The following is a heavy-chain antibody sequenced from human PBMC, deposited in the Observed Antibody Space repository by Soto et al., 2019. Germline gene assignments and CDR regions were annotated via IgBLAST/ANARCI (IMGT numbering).Heavy chain of an antibody. D-gene: IGHD2-15*01. CDR2: IYYSGST. J-gene: IGHJ1*01. V-gene: IGHV4-39*01. CDR3: ASPYCSGGSCYPLAAGHFQH. Sequence: QLQLQESGPGLVKPSETLSLTCTVSGGSISSSSYYWGWIRQPPGKGLEWIGSIYYSGSTYYNPSLKSRVTISVDTSKNQFSLKLSSVTAADTAVYYCASPYCSGGSCYPLAAGHFQHWGQGTLVTVSS. CDR1: GGSISSSSYY.